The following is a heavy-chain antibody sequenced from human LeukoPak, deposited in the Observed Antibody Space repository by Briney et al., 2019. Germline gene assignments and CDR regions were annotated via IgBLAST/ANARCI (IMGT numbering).Heavy chain of an antibody. CDR2: ISYDGSNK. CDR3: AKDRSTVTTRDAFDI. J-gene: IGHJ3*02. D-gene: IGHD4-17*01. CDR1: GFTFSSYG. V-gene: IGHV3-30*18. Sequence: GGSLRLSCAASGFTFSSYGMHWVRQAPGKGLEWVAVISYDGSNKYYADSVKGRFTISRDNSKNTLYLQMNSLRAEDTAVYYCAKDRSTVTTRDAFDIWAKGQWSPSLQ.